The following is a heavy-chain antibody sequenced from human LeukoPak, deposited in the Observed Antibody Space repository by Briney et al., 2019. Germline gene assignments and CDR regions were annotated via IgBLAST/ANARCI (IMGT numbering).Heavy chain of an antibody. Sequence: GGSLRLSCAASGFTFSSYAMSWVRQAPGRGLEWVSAISGSGGSTYYADSVKGRFTISRDNSKNTLYLQMNSLRAEDTAVYYCAKNHDYGDYCDYWGQGTLVTVSS. D-gene: IGHD4-17*01. CDR3: AKNHDYGDYCDY. CDR2: ISGSGGST. V-gene: IGHV3-23*01. J-gene: IGHJ4*02. CDR1: GFTFSSYA.